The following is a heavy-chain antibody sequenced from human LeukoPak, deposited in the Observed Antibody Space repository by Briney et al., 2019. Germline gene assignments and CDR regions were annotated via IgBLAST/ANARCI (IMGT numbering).Heavy chain of an antibody. CDR1: GFTFSSYS. J-gene: IGHJ6*03. Sequence: SGGSLRLSCAASGFTFSSYSMNWVRQAPGKGLEWVSYISSSSSTICYAASVKGRFTISRDNAKNSLYLQMNSLRAEDTAVYYCARVDPTTGYYYYMDVWGKGTTVTVSS. V-gene: IGHV3-48*01. CDR2: ISSSSSTI. D-gene: IGHD4-17*01. CDR3: ARVDPTTGYYYYMDV.